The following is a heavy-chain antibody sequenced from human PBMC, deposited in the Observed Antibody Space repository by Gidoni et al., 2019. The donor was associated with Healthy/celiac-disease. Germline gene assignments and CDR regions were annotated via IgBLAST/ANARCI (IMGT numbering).Heavy chain of an antibody. CDR2: IDWDDDK. J-gene: IGHJ6*02. Sequence: QVTLRESGPALVKPTQTLTLTCTFSGFSRSTSGMCVSWIRQHPGKALEWLARIDWDDDKYYSTSLQARLTLSKDTSKNHLVLTITNMDPVDTATYYCARSPGTKTGSHMDVWGQGTTVTVSS. D-gene: IGHD3-10*01. CDR1: GFSRSTSGMC. V-gene: IGHV2-70*15. CDR3: ARSPGTKTGSHMDV.